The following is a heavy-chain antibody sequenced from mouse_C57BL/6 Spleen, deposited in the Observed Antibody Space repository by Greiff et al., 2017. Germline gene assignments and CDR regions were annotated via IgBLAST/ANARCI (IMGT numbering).Heavy chain of an antibody. Sequence: VQLQESGPELVKPGASVKISCKASGYTFTDYYINWVKQRPGQGLEWIGWIFPGSGSTYYNEKLKGKATLTVDKSSSTAYLLRSSLTSEDSAVYFCARLDYYYGSSYDYWGQGTTLTVSS. CDR2: IFPGSGST. V-gene: IGHV1-75*01. CDR1: GYTFTDYY. D-gene: IGHD1-1*01. CDR3: ARLDYYYGSSYDY. J-gene: IGHJ2*01.